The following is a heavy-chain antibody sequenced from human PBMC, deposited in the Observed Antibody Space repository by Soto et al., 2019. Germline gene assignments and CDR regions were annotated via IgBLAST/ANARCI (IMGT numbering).Heavy chain of an antibody. V-gene: IGHV5-51*01. D-gene: IGHD3-10*01. CDR2: VYVDDSDT. Sequence: EXLKISCEYSGYXFTSYLIAWVRHMPGKGLECMGIVYVDDSDTKYSPSFEGQVTISADKSLKSAYLQWTSLRASDTAMYYCARVRILSGLFRSFDYWGQGTQGTVS. CDR3: ARVRILSGLFRSFDY. J-gene: IGHJ4*02. CDR1: GYXFTSYL.